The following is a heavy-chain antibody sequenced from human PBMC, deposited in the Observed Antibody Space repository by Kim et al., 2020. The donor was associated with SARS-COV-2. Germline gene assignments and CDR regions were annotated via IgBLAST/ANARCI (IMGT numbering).Heavy chain of an antibody. J-gene: IGHJ5*02. Sequence: NTSHKSRVTISVDTSKDQFSLKLSSVTAADTAVYYCARLIWSGYYGWFDPWGQGTLVTVSS. D-gene: IGHD3-3*01. V-gene: IGHV4-61*07. CDR3: ARLIWSGYYGWFDP.